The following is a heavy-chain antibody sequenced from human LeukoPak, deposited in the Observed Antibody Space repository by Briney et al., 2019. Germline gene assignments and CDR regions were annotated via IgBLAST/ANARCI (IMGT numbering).Heavy chain of an antibody. CDR2: ISGSGGST. J-gene: IGHJ4*02. Sequence: PGGSLRLSCAASGFTFSSYAMSWVRQAPGKGLEWVSAISGSGGSTYYADSVKGRFTISRDNSKNTLYLQMNSLRAEDTAVYYCAKGPNSYGYNYYDSSGYSHFDYWGQGTLVTVSS. V-gene: IGHV3-23*01. CDR3: AKGPNSYGYNYYDSSGYSHFDY. CDR1: GFTFSSYA. D-gene: IGHD3-22*01.